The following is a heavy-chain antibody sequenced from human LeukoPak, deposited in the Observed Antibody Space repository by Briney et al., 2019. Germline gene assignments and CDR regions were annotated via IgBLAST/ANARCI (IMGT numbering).Heavy chain of an antibody. J-gene: IGHJ4*02. CDR2: INHSGST. V-gene: IGHV4-34*01. CDR3: AASRSGSYYPLDY. D-gene: IGHD3-10*01. Sequence: PSETLSLTCVVYGGSFSVHYWSWIRPPPGKGLEWIGEINHSGSTNYNPSLKSRVTISVDTSKNQFSLKLSSVTAADTAVYYCAASRSGSYYPLDYWGQGTLVTVSS. CDR1: GGSFSVHY.